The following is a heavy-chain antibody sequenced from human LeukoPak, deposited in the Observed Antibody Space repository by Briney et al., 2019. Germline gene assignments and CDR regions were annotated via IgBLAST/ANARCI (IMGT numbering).Heavy chain of an antibody. D-gene: IGHD5-18*01. CDR3: TRYVKGYSYGFG. CDR1: GFTFSGSA. J-gene: IGHJ4*02. Sequence: GGSLRLSCAASGFTFSGSAMHWVRQASGKGLEWVGRIRSKANSYATAYAASVKGRFTISRDDSKNTAYLQMNSLKTEDTAVYYCTRYVKGYSYGFGWGQGTLVTVSS. V-gene: IGHV3-73*01. CDR2: IRSKANSYAT.